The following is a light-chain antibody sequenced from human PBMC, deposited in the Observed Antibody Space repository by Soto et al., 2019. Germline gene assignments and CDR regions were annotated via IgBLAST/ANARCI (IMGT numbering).Light chain of an antibody. V-gene: IGKV3D-20*02. CDR2: GAS. CDR1: QSVSSSY. J-gene: IGKJ4*01. Sequence: ESVLPRCPGTLSLSPGERATLSCSAIQSVSSSYLAWYQQKPGQAPRLLIYGASSRATGIPDRFSGSGSGTDFTLTISRLEPEDFAVYYCQQRSNWHSLTFGGGTKVYIK. CDR3: QQRSNWHSLT.